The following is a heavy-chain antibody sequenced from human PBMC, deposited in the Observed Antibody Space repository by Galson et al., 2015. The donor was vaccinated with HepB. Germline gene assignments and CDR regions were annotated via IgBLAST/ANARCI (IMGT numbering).Heavy chain of an antibody. CDR1: GYTFTSYG. J-gene: IGHJ4*02. Sequence: SVKVSCKASGYTFTSYGISWVRQAPGQGLEWMGWISAYNGNTNYAQKLQGRVTMTTDTSTSTAYMELRSLRSDDTAVYYCATKKENSFGYSGYDPHFDYCGQGTLITVSS. CDR2: ISAYNGNT. D-gene: IGHD5-12*01. CDR3: ATKKENSFGYSGYDPHFDY. V-gene: IGHV1-18*04.